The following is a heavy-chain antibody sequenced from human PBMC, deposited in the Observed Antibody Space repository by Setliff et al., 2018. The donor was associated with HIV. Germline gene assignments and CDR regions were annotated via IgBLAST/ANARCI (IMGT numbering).Heavy chain of an antibody. V-gene: IGHV1-69*13. CDR2: IIPLFGTA. D-gene: IGHD3-16*01. Sequence: VKVSCKASGGSFSDYGINWVRQAPGQGLGWVGGIIPLFGTANYAQRFQGRVTITADESTSITYMELSSLRSEDTAVYYCARSGGTSQYHSYMDVWGKGTTVTVSS. CDR3: ARSGGTSQYHSYMDV. CDR1: GGSFSDYG. J-gene: IGHJ6*03.